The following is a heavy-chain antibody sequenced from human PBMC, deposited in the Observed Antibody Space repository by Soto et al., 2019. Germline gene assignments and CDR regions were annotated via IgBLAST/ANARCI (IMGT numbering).Heavy chain of an antibody. D-gene: IGHD4-17*01. CDR1: GFTFSSYA. CDR3: ATRGPDYGDYWDDAFDI. Sequence: GGSLRLSCAASGFTFSSYAMSWVRQAPGKGLEWVSAISGSGGSTYYADSVKGRFTISRDNSKNTLYLQMNSLRAEDTAVYYCATRGPDYGDYWDDAFDIWGQGTMVTVSS. J-gene: IGHJ3*02. CDR2: ISGSGGST. V-gene: IGHV3-23*01.